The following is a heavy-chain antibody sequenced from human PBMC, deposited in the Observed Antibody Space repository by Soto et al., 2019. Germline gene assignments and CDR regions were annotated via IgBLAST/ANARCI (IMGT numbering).Heavy chain of an antibody. D-gene: IGHD2-2*01. CDR2: IHPGESDT. Sequence: PGESLKISCKSYGYSFTTYWIAWVRQMPGKGLEWMGSIHPGESDTRYSPSFQGQVTISADRSITTAYLQWSSLKASDTAMYYCARHEATCYHYYGMDVWGQGTTVTVSS. V-gene: IGHV5-51*01. J-gene: IGHJ6*02. CDR1: GYSFTTYW. CDR3: ARHEATCYHYYGMDV.